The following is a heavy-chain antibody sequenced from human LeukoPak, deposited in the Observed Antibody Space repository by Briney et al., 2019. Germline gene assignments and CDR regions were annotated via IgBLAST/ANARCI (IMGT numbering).Heavy chain of an antibody. CDR2: IKKDGSEK. Sequence: GGSLRLSCAASGFTFSDYWMSWVRQAPGKGLEWVANIKKDGSEKYYVDSMKGRFTISRDNAKDSLWLQMNNLRAEDTAVYYCVRGDTRKWGQGTLVTVSS. D-gene: IGHD5-18*01. CDR3: VRGDTRK. J-gene: IGHJ4*02. V-gene: IGHV3-7*01. CDR1: GFTFSDYW.